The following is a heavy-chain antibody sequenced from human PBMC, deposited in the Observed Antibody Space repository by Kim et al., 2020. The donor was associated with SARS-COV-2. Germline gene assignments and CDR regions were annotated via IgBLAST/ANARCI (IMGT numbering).Heavy chain of an antibody. V-gene: IGHV1-69*13. J-gene: IGHJ6*02. CDR2: IIPIFGTA. Sequence: SVKVSCKASGGTFSSYAISWVRQAPGQGLEWMGGIIPIFGTANYAQKFQGRVTITADESTSTAYMELSSLRSEDTAVYYCASRKIVGATFYYYYGMDVWGQGTTVTVSS. CDR1: GGTFSSYA. D-gene: IGHD1-26*01. CDR3: ASRKIVGATFYYYYGMDV.